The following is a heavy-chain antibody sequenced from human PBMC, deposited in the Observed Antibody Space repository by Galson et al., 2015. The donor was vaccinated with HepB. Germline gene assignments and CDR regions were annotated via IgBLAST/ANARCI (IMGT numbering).Heavy chain of an antibody. J-gene: IGHJ5*02. D-gene: IGHD3-3*01. CDR1: GFTFSNYG. CDR3: AKDVLRFLEWFWGESSWFDP. V-gene: IGHV3-30*18. Sequence: SLRLSCAASGFTFSNYGIHWVRQPPGKGLEWVAVMSHDGTNKYYADSVKGRFTISRDNSKNTLYLQMNSLRAEDTAVYYCAKDVLRFLEWFWGESSWFDPWGQGTLVTVSS. CDR2: MSHDGTNK.